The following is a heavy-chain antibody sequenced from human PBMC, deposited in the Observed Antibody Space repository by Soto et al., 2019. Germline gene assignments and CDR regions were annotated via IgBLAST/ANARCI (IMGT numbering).Heavy chain of an antibody. CDR3: ARYMGGMDV. CDR1: GGSISSYY. Sequence: SETLSLTCTVSGGSISSYYWSWIRQPPGKGLEWIGEINHRGSTNYNPSLKSRVTISVDTSKNQFSLKLSSVTAADTAVYYRARYMGGMDVWGQGTTVTVSS. D-gene: IGHD3-10*01. J-gene: IGHJ6*02. V-gene: IGHV4-34*01. CDR2: INHRGST.